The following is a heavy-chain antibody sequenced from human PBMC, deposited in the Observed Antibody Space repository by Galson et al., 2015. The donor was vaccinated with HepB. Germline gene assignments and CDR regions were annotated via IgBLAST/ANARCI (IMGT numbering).Heavy chain of an antibody. CDR1: GGSISSSSYY. D-gene: IGHD6-13*01. Sequence: SETLSLTCTVSGGSISSSSYYWGWIRQPPGKGLEWIGSIYYSGTTYYNPSLKSRVTISVDTSKNQFSLNLSSVTAADTAVYYCAFEHGSSSWPYYFDYWGQGTLVTVSS. V-gene: IGHV4-39*01. J-gene: IGHJ4*02. CDR2: IYYSGTT. CDR3: AFEHGSSSWPYYFDY.